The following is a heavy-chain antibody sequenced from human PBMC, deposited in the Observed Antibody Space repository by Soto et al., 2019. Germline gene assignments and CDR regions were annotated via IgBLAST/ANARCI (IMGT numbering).Heavy chain of an antibody. Sequence: QVQLQESGPGLVKPSETLSLTCTVSGGSVSSGSYYWSWIRQPPGKGLEWIGYIYYSGSTNYNPSLQRRVTISVDTSKNQFALKLSSVTAADTAVYYCARADATVVAYYYYYGMDVWGQGTTVTVSS. J-gene: IGHJ6*02. CDR3: ARADATVVAYYYYYGMDV. V-gene: IGHV4-61*01. CDR2: IYYSGST. CDR1: GGSVSSGSYY. D-gene: IGHD2-15*01.